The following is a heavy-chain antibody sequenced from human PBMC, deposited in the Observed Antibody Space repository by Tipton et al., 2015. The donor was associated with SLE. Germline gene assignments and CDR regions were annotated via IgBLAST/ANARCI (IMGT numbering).Heavy chain of an antibody. Sequence: RSLRLSCTASGFTFSTYAMHWVRQAPGKGLEWVAVIWHDGSTTKYAESVKGRVIISRDNSNNILYLQMNRLTVDDTGVYYCAKDLIAAAGDSDYWGQGTLVTVSS. D-gene: IGHD6-13*01. CDR2: IWHDGSTT. CDR1: GFTFSTYA. V-gene: IGHV3-33*06. J-gene: IGHJ4*02. CDR3: AKDLIAAAGDSDY.